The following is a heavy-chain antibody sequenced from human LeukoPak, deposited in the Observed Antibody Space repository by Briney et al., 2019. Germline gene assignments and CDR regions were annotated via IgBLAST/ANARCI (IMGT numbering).Heavy chain of an antibody. CDR3: ATDQPYSGSYYFDY. CDR1: GYTFTSYD. Sequence: ASVKVSCKASGYTFTSYDINWVRQATGQRLEWMGWINAGNGNTKYSQKFQGRVTITRDTSASTAYMELSSLRSEDTAVYYCATDQPYSGSYYFDYWGQGTLVTVSS. V-gene: IGHV1-3*01. CDR2: INAGNGNT. J-gene: IGHJ4*02. D-gene: IGHD1-26*01.